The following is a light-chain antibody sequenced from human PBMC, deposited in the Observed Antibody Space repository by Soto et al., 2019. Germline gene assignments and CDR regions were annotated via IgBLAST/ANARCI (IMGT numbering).Light chain of an antibody. V-gene: IGLV7-43*01. Sequence: QAVVTQEPSLTVSPGGTVTLTCASSTGAVTSGYYPNWFQKKPGQAPRILIFSTSNKHSWTPARFSGSLLGGKAALTLSGVQPEDEAEYYCLLFYSDTWVFGGGTKLTVL. J-gene: IGLJ3*02. CDR1: TGAVTSGYY. CDR2: STS. CDR3: LLFYSDTWV.